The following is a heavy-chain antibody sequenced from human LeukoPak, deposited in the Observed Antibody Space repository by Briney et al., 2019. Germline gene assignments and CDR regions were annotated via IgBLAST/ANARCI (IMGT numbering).Heavy chain of an antibody. Sequence: GGSLRLSCADSGFTFNSYWMSWVRQAPGKGLEWVANIKQDGSEKYYVDSVKGRFTISRDNAKNSLYLQMNSLRAEDTAVYYCARVISPYSSLGGYYFDYWGQGTQVTVSS. CDR1: GFTFNSYW. CDR3: ARVISPYSSLGGYYFDY. D-gene: IGHD6-19*01. V-gene: IGHV3-7*01. CDR2: IKQDGSEK. J-gene: IGHJ4*02.